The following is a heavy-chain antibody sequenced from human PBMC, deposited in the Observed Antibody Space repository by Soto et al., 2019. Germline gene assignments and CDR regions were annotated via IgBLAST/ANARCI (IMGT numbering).Heavy chain of an antibody. CDR1: GYSFTSYW. CDR3: ATSLYSNSLYYYYGRDV. Sequence: GESLKISCKGSGYSFTSYWIGWVRQMPGKGLEWMGIIYPGDSDTRYSPSFQGQVTISADKSISTAYLQWSSLKASDTAIYYCATSLYSNSLYYYYGRDVGGKGTRVPV. CDR2: IYPGDSDT. J-gene: IGHJ6*04. V-gene: IGHV5-51*01. D-gene: IGHD4-4*01.